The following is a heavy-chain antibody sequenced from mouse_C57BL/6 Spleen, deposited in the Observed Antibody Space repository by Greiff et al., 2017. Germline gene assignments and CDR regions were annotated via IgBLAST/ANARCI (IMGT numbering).Heavy chain of an antibody. Sequence: VQLQQSGPELVKPGASVKISCKASGYAFSSSWMTWVKQRPGKGLEWIGRIYPGDGDTNYNGKFKGKATLTADKSSSTAYMQLSSLTSEDAAVYFCARDQLGHAMDYWGQGTSVTVSS. CDR3: ARDQLGHAMDY. CDR2: IYPGDGDT. V-gene: IGHV1-82*01. J-gene: IGHJ4*01. D-gene: IGHD4-1*02. CDR1: GYAFSSSW.